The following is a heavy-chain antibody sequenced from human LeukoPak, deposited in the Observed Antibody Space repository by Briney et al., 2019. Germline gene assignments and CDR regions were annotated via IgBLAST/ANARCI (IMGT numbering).Heavy chain of an antibody. Sequence: ASVKVSCKASGYTFTRHYIHWVRQAPGKGFEWMGIINPSDGYTEYGQKFQGRVTMTRDTSTSTVFMELSRLRSDDTAVYYCARDNGCGGDCYSDAFDIWGQGTMVTVSS. CDR2: INPSDGYT. J-gene: IGHJ3*02. CDR1: GYTFTRHY. D-gene: IGHD2-21*02. V-gene: IGHV1-46*01. CDR3: ARDNGCGGDCYSDAFDI.